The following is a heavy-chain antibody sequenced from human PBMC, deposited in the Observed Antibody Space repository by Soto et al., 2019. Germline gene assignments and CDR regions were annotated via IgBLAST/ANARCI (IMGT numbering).Heavy chain of an antibody. V-gene: IGHV3-23*01. CDR2: ISGSGGTT. D-gene: IGHD4-17*01. CDR3: TKNQKTERFSYTVITSFDY. J-gene: IGHJ4*02. CDR1: GFTFSSYA. Sequence: GGSLRLSCAASGFTFSSYAMSWVRQAPGKGLEWVSAISGSGGTTYYADSVKGRFTISRDNSKNTLYLQMNSLRAEDTAVYYCTKNQKTERFSYTVITSFDYWGQGTLVTVSS.